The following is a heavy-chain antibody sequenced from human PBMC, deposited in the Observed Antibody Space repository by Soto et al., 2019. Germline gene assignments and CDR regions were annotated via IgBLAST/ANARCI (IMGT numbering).Heavy chain of an antibody. CDR2: IYYSGST. V-gene: IGHV4-39*01. CDR1: GGSISSSSYY. D-gene: IGHD3-10*01. Sequence: PSETLSLTCTVSGGSISSSSYYWGWIRQPPGKGLEWIGSIYYSGSTYYNPSLKSRVTISVDTSKNQFSLKLSSVTAADTAVYYCARRSRYYGSGSYPDYWGQGTLVTVSS. J-gene: IGHJ4*02. CDR3: ARRSRYYGSGSYPDY.